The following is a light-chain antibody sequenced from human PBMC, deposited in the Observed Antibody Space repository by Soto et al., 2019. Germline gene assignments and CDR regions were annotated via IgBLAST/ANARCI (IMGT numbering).Light chain of an antibody. CDR2: DAS. CDR3: QQRSIWPPWT. CDR1: QSVSNF. V-gene: IGKV3-11*01. J-gene: IGKJ1*01. Sequence: EIVLTQSPATLSLSPGERANLTCRASQSVSNFLAWYQHKPGQAPRLLIYDASIRAAGVPARFSGSGSGTDFSLTISSLEPEDFAIYYCQQRSIWPPWTFGQGTKVDTK.